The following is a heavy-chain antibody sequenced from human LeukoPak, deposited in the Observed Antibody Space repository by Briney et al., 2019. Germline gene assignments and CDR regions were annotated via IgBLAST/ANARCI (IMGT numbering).Heavy chain of an antibody. CDR2: IYYSGST. CDR3: ARSSMEGFDP. CDR1: GGSISSYY. V-gene: IGHV4-59*01. D-gene: IGHD2/OR15-2a*01. Sequence: SGTLSLTCTVSGGSISSYYWSWIRQPPGKGLEWIGYIYYSGSTNYNPSLKSRVTISVDTSKNQFSLKLSSVTAADTAVYYCARSSMEGFDPWGQGTLVTVSS. J-gene: IGHJ5*02.